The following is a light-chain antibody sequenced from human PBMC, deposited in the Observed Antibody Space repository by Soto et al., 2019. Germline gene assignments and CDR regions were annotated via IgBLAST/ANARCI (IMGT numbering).Light chain of an antibody. CDR3: QQRSNWPTT. V-gene: IGKV3-11*01. CDR2: DAS. Sequence: LMTQCASSLSMSSGERATVSCRASQSVSSNLAWYQQKPGQAPRLLIYDASNRATGIPARFSGSGSVTDFTLTISCLEPEDFAVYYCQQRSNWPTTFGQGTKVDIK. J-gene: IGKJ1*01. CDR1: QSVSSN.